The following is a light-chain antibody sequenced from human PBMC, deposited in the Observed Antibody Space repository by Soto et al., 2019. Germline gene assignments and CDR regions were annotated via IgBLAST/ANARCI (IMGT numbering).Light chain of an antibody. Sequence: QSVLTQPPSVSGTPGQRVTISCTGSSSNIGARFEVNWYQQRPGTAPKLLVYGNNNWPSGVPDRFSGSKSGTSASLAITGLQAEDEADYYCQSYDSTLSGSVFGGGTKLTVL. V-gene: IGLV1-40*01. CDR2: GNN. CDR3: QSYDSTLSGSV. CDR1: SSNIGARFE. J-gene: IGLJ2*01.